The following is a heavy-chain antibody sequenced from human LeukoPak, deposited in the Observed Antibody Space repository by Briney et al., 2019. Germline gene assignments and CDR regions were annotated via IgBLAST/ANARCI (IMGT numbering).Heavy chain of an antibody. Sequence: PGTSLRLSCAASGFTFANYAMHWVRQAPGKGLEWVAVMSYDGSKKYYADSVKGRFTISRDTSKNTLYLQMNSLRPGDTAVYYCARDPRGYCGGDCCPYYWGQGTLVTVSS. D-gene: IGHD2-21*02. CDR1: GFTFANYA. CDR3: ARDPRGYCGGDCCPYY. V-gene: IGHV3-30*04. J-gene: IGHJ4*02. CDR2: MSYDGSKK.